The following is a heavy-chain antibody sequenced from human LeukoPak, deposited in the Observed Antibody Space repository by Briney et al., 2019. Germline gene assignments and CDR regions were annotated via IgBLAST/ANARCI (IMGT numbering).Heavy chain of an antibody. D-gene: IGHD2-2*01. V-gene: IGHV3-48*04. CDR3: AKALRKGSPSSFDY. Sequence: GGSLRLSCAASGCTFSSYSMNWVRQAPGKGLEWVSYISSSSSTIYYADSVKGRFTISRDNAKNSLYLQMNSLRAEDTALYYCAKALRKGSPSSFDYWGQGTLVTVSS. J-gene: IGHJ4*02. CDR2: ISSSSSTI. CDR1: GCTFSSYS.